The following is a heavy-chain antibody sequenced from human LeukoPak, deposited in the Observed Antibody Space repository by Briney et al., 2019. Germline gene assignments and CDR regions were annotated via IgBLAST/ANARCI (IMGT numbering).Heavy chain of an antibody. CDR2: IYYSGNA. D-gene: IGHD3-10*01. V-gene: IGHV4-34*01. J-gene: IGHJ6*03. CDR1: GGSFSGYY. CDR3: ASVRRGFGEFSKYYSYYYMDV. Sequence: SETLSLTCAVYGGSFSGYYWSWIRQPPGKGLEWIGWIYYSGNAYHNPSLKSRVTISVDTSKNQFSLRLSSVTAADTAVYYCASVRRGFGEFSKYYSYYYMDVWGKGTTVTISS.